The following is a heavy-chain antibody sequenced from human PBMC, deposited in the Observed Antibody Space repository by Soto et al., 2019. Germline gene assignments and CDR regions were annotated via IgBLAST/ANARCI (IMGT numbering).Heavy chain of an antibody. CDR3: ARETTARFDS. CDR2: IYDSGTT. V-gene: IGHV4-30-2*01. J-gene: IGHJ5*01. CDR1: GGSISSGGYS. Sequence: QMQLQESGSGLVRPSQTLSLTCAVAGGSISSGGYSWSWIRQPPGKGLEWIGYIYDSGTTSYNLSLKSRVTISLDRSKNQLSLRLSSVTAADTAVYYCARETTARFDSWGQGILVTVSS. D-gene: IGHD1-1*01.